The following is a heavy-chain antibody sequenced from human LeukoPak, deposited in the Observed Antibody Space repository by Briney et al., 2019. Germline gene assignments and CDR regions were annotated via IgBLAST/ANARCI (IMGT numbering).Heavy chain of an antibody. V-gene: IGHV5-51*01. CDR3: ARLKLGLPDDY. Sequence: GESLKISCKGSGYSFTNYWIGWVRQMPGKGLEWMGIIYPDDSDTRYNPSFQGQVTTSADKSISTAFLQWSSLKASDTAMYYCARLKLGLPDDYRRQGTLVTVSS. CDR2: IYPDDSDT. J-gene: IGHJ4*02. D-gene: IGHD4-23*01. CDR1: GYSFTNYW.